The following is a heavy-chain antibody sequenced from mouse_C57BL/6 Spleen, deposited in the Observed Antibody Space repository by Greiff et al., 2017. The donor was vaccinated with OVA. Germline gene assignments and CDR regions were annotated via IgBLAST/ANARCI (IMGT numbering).Heavy chain of an antibody. D-gene: IGHD1-1*01. J-gene: IGHJ4*01. V-gene: IGHV1-69*01. Sequence: QVHVKQPGAELVMPGASVKLSCKASGYTFTSYWMHWVKQRPGQGLEWIGEIDPSDSYTNYNQKFKGKSTLTVDKSSSTAYMQLSSLTSEDSAVYYCARFYGSSRDYAMDYWGQGTSVTVSS. CDR1: GYTFTSYW. CDR3: ARFYGSSRDYAMDY. CDR2: IDPSDSYT.